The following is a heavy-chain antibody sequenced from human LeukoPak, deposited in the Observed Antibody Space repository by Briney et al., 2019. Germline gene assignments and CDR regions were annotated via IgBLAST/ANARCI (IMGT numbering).Heavy chain of an antibody. D-gene: IGHD4-17*01. J-gene: IGHJ4*02. CDR1: GYTFTGYY. V-gene: IGHV1-2*02. CDR2: INPNSGGT. Sequence: ASVKVSCKASGYTFTGYYMHWVRQAPGQGLEWMGWINPNSGGTNYAQKFQGRVTMTRDTSISTAYMELSRLRSDDTAVYYCAKDSPLLPYGDYYFDYWGQGTLVTVSS. CDR3: AKDSPLLPYGDYYFDY.